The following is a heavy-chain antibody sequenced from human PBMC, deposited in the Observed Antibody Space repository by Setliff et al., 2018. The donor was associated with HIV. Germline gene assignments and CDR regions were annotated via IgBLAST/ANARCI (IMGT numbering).Heavy chain of an antibody. D-gene: IGHD5-12*01. CDR2: IIPIFGTA. CDR1: GGTFSSYA. Sequence: SVKVSCKASGGTFSSYAISWVRQAPGQGLEWMGGIIPIFGTANYAQKFQGRVTITADESTSTAYMELSSLRSEDTAVYYCAKTYSGYDMTRYYYMDVWGKGTTVTVSS. V-gene: IGHV1-69*13. CDR3: AKTYSGYDMTRYYYMDV. J-gene: IGHJ6*03.